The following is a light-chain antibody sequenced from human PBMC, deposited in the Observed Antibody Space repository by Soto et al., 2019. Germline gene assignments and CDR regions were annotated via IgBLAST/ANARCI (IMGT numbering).Light chain of an antibody. Sequence: VLTQSPGTLSLSPGERATLSCRASQSVSNNYLAWYQQKPGQAPRLLIYDASSRATGIPDRFSGSGSRTDFTLTISRLEPEDFAVYYCQQYGSSLLTFGGGTKVDIK. CDR1: QSVSNNY. V-gene: IGKV3-20*01. CDR2: DAS. CDR3: QQYGSSLLT. J-gene: IGKJ4*01.